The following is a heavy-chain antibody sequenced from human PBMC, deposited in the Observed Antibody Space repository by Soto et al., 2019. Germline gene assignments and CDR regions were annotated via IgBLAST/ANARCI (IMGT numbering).Heavy chain of an antibody. V-gene: IGHV1-69*04. CDR1: GGTFSSYT. Sequence: SVKVSCKASGGTFSSYTISWVRQAPGQGLEWMGRIIPILGIANYAQKFQGRVTITADKSTSTAYMELSSLRSEDTAVYYCARDRGSSTSCYDYWGQGTLVTVSS. CDR3: ARDRGSSTSCYDY. CDR2: IIPILGIA. D-gene: IGHD2-2*01. J-gene: IGHJ4*02.